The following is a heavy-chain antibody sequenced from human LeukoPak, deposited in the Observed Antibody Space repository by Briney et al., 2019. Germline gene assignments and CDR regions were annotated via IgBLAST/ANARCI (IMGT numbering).Heavy chain of an antibody. CDR3: ARHYGYSYGQPPNRPRTKFDY. J-gene: IGHJ4*02. Sequence: PSETLSLTCAVYGGSFSGYYWNWIRQPPGKGLEWIGEINHSGSTNYNPSLKSRVTISVDTSKNQFSLKLNSVTAADTAVYYCARHYGYSYGQPPNRPRTKFDYWGQGTLVTVSS. CDR2: INHSGST. D-gene: IGHD5-18*01. CDR1: GGSFSGYY. V-gene: IGHV4-34*01.